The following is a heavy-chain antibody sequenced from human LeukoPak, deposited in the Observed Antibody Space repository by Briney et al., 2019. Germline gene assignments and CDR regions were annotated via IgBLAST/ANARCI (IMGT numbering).Heavy chain of an antibody. CDR3: ARHGSGSSASFRYYDY. CDR2: IFYSGST. CDR1: GGSMNSYY. D-gene: IGHD6-13*01. V-gene: IGHV4-59*08. Sequence: SETLSLTCTVSGGSMNSYYWSWIRQPPGKGLEWIGYIFYSGSTNYNPSLKSRVTISVDTSKNQFSLRLSSVTAADTAVYYCARHGSGSSASFRYYDYWGQGTLVTVSS. J-gene: IGHJ4*02.